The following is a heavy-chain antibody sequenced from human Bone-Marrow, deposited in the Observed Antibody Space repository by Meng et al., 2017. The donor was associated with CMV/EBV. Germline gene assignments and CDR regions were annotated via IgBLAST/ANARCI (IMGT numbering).Heavy chain of an antibody. V-gene: IGHV3-74*01. CDR1: GFTFSSYW. CDR2: INSDGSST. D-gene: IGHD2-15*01. CDR3: ARWWGGGPDPGAFDI. J-gene: IGHJ3*02. Sequence: GESLKISCAASGFTFSSYWMHWVRQAPGKGLVWVSRINSDGSSTSYADSVKGRFTISRDNAKNSLYLQMNSLRAEDTAVYYCARWWGGGPDPGAFDIWGQGTRVTVSS.